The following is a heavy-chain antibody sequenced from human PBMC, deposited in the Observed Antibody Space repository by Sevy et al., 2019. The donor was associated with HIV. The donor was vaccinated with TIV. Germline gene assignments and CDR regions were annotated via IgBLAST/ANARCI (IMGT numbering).Heavy chain of an antibody. D-gene: IGHD4-17*01. Sequence: ASVKVSCKASGGTFSSYAISWVRQAPGQGLEWMGGIIPIFGTANYAQKFQGRVTITADKSTSTAYMELRSLRSEDTAVYYCAMGGASTVTTLYYYMDVWGKGTTVTVSS. J-gene: IGHJ6*03. CDR2: IIPIFGTA. CDR3: AMGGASTVTTLYYYMDV. CDR1: GGTFSSYA. V-gene: IGHV1-69*06.